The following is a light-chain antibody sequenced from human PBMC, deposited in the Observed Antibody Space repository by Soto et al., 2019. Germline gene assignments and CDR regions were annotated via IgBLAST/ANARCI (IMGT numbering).Light chain of an antibody. CDR3: QQRYNWPLT. J-gene: IGKJ4*01. CDR1: QSIDTY. V-gene: IGKV3-11*01. Sequence: EVELTQSPATLSSSPGERATLSCRASQSIDTYLAWYQQKPGQAPRLLIYDASDRATGIPARFSGSGSGTAFTLTISGLEPEDFALYYCQQRYNWPLTFGGGTKVDIK. CDR2: DAS.